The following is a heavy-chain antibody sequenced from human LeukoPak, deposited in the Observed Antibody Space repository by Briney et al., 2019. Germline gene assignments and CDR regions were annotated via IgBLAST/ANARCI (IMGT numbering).Heavy chain of an antibody. Sequence: GRSLTLSCAASGFTFSIYRMHWVREAPGKGLEGVAVISYDGCNKYYGDSVKARLPISRDNSKNTLYLQKNSLRAEDTAVYYCAKDRRYYDSSGTTPDYWGQGTLVTVSS. CDR2: ISYDGCNK. V-gene: IGHV3-30*18. D-gene: IGHD3-22*01. J-gene: IGHJ4*02. CDR1: GFTFSIYR. CDR3: AKDRRYYDSSGTTPDY.